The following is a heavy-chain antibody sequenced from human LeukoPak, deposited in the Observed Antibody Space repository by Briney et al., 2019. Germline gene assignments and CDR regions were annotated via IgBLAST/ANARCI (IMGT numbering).Heavy chain of an antibody. CDR1: GFTFTSYT. J-gene: IGHJ4*02. CDR3: ARDYGGSSPFDY. CDR2: ISSSSSYI. Sequence: GGSLRLSCAASGFTFTSYTMNWVRQAPGKGLEWVSSISSSSSYIYYADSVKGRSTISRDNAKNSLYLQMNSLRAEDTAVYYCARDYGGSSPFDYWGQGTLVTVSS. V-gene: IGHV3-21*06. D-gene: IGHD4-23*01.